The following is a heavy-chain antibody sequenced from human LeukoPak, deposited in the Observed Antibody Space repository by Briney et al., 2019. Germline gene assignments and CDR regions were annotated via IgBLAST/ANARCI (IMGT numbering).Heavy chain of an antibody. V-gene: IGHV4-30-4*01. J-gene: IGHJ4*02. Sequence: PSQTLSLTCTVSGGSISSGDYYWSWIRQPPGKGLEWIGYIYYSGSTYYNPSLKSRIIISVDTSKNQFSLKLSSVTAADTAVYCCARAPITLVRGVPDYWGQGTLVTVSS. D-gene: IGHD3-10*01. CDR1: GGSISSGDYY. CDR2: IYYSGST. CDR3: ARAPITLVRGVPDY.